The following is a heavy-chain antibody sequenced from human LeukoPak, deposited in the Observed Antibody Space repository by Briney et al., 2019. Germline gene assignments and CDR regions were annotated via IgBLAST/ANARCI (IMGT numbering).Heavy chain of an antibody. J-gene: IGHJ4*02. CDR3: AKDRYSSWYLTLDY. V-gene: IGHV3-23*01. CDR2: ISGSGDST. CDR1: GFTFSSYA. Sequence: GRSLRLSCAASGFTFSSYAMHWVRQAPGKGLEWVSVISGSGDSTNYADSVKGRFTISRDNSKNTLYLQMNSLRAEDTAVYYCAKDRYSSWYLTLDYWGQGTLVTVSS. D-gene: IGHD6-13*01.